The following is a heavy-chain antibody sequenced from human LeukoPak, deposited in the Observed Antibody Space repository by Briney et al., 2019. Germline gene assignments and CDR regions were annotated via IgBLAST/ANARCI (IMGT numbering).Heavy chain of an antibody. CDR1: GGSISSSSYY. Sequence: SETLSLTCTVSGGSISSSSYYWGWIRQPPGKGLEWIGSIYYSGSTYYNPSLKSRVTISVDTSKNQFSLKLSSVTAADTAVYYCARLAAAGWSWFDPWGQGTLVTVSS. CDR2: IYYSGST. V-gene: IGHV4-39*01. CDR3: ARLAAAGWSWFDP. J-gene: IGHJ5*02. D-gene: IGHD6-13*01.